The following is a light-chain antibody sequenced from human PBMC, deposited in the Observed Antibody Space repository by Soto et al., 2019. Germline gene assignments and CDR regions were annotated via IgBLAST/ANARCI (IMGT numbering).Light chain of an antibody. J-gene: IGLJ1*01. Sequence: QSALTQPASVSWAPGQSITISCPGTSSEVGGYKYVSWYQQHPGKAPKFMIYYVSNRPSVVSNRFSGSKSGNTASLTISGLQAEDEADYYCSSYTSSSTLVFGTGTKVTVL. CDR2: YVS. CDR1: SSEVGGYKY. CDR3: SSYTSSSTLV. V-gene: IGLV2-14*01.